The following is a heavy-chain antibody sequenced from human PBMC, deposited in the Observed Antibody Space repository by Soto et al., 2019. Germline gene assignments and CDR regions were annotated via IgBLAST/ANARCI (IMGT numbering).Heavy chain of an antibody. CDR2: INHSGST. Sequence: QVQLQQWGAGLLKPSETLSLTCAVYGGSFSGYYWSWIRQPPGKGLEWIGEINHSGSTNYNPSLKSRVTISIDTSKNQFSLKLSSVTAADTAVYYCAKITRGPKAAFDVWGQGTMVTVSS. V-gene: IGHV4-34*01. CDR1: GGSFSGYY. CDR3: AKITRGPKAAFDV. D-gene: IGHD5-12*01. J-gene: IGHJ3*01.